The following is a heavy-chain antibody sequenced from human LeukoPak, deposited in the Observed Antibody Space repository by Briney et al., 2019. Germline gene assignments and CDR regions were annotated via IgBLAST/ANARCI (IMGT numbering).Heavy chain of an antibody. V-gene: IGHV3-49*04. Sequence: GGSLRLSCTTSGFTFSDYAMSWVRQAPGKGLEWVGFIRSKAYGGTTEYAPSVKGRFTISRDDSTIIAYLQMNSLETEDTAVYYCSRAWQTSGYYSGYWGQGTLVTVSS. D-gene: IGHD3-3*01. J-gene: IGHJ4*02. CDR3: SRAWQTSGYYSGY. CDR2: IRSKAYGGTT. CDR1: GFTFSDYA.